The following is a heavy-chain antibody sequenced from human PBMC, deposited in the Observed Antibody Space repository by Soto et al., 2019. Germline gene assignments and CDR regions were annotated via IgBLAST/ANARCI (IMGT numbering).Heavy chain of an antibody. D-gene: IGHD2-15*01. CDR3: ARDKVAGTYYFDY. V-gene: IGHV1-46*01. CDR2: INPSGGST. J-gene: IGHJ4*02. Sequence: ASVKVSCKASGHTFTSHYMHWVRQAPGQGLEWVGIINPSGGSTTFAQKFQGRVTMTRDTSTSTVYMELSSLRSEDTAVYYCARDKVAGTYYFDYWGQGTLVTVSS. CDR1: GHTFTSHY.